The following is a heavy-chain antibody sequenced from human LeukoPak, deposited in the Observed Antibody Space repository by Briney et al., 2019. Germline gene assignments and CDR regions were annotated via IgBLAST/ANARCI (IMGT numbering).Heavy chain of an antibody. Sequence: PSETLSLTCTVSGGSISSSSYYWGWIRQPPGKGLEWIGSIYYSGSTYYNPSLKSRVTISVDTSKNQLSLKLSSVTAADTAVYYCARVGVRSGYGDYVTYFDYWGQGTLVTVSS. V-gene: IGHV4-39*07. CDR1: GGSISSSSYY. D-gene: IGHD4-17*01. CDR2: IYYSGST. J-gene: IGHJ4*02. CDR3: ARVGVRSGYGDYVTYFDY.